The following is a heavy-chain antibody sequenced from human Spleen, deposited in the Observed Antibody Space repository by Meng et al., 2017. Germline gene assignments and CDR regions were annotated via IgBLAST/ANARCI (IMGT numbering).Heavy chain of an antibody. D-gene: IGHD5-18*01. V-gene: IGHV4-39*07. CDR3: ARDLSTTETAMVRGYFDY. Sequence: WVRQAPGKGLEWIGSIYYSGSTYYNPSLKSRVTISVDTSKNKFSLKLSSMTAADTAVYYCARDLSTTETAMVRGYFDYWGQGTLVTVSS. J-gene: IGHJ4*02. CDR2: IYYSGST.